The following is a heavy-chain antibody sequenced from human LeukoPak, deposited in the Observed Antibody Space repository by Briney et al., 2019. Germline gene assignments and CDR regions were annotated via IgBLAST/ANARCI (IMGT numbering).Heavy chain of an antibody. J-gene: IGHJ4*02. CDR1: GFTVSSNY. CDR3: ARESNQMASTVTTPYFDY. V-gene: IGHV3-53*01. D-gene: IGHD4-17*01. CDR2: IYSGGST. Sequence: RGSLRLSCAASGFTVSSNYMSWVRQAPGKGLEWVSVIYSGGSTYYADSVKGRFTISRDNSKNTLYLQMNGLRAEDTAVYYCARESNQMASTVTTPYFDYWGQGTLVTVSS.